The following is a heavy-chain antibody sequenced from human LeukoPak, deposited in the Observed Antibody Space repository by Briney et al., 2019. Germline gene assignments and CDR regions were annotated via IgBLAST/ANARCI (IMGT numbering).Heavy chain of an antibody. CDR1: GYTFTSYY. CDR2: INPSGGST. D-gene: IGHD1-26*01. V-gene: IGHV1-46*01. CDR3: ARVVGAKDAFDI. Sequence: ASVKVSCKASGYTFTSYYMHWVRQAPGQGLEWMGIINPSGGSTSYAQKFQGGVTMTRDTSTSTVYMELSSLRSEDTAVYYCARVVGAKDAFDIWGQGTMVTVSS. J-gene: IGHJ3*02.